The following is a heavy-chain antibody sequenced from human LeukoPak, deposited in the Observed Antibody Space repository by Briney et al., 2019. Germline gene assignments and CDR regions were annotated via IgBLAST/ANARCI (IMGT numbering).Heavy chain of an antibody. V-gene: IGHV3-48*01. Sequence: GGSLRLSCAASGFTFSSYSMNWVRQAPGKGLEWVSYISSSSSTIYYADSVKGRFTISRDNAKNSLYLQTNSLRAEDTAVYYCARDGCSSTSCLDYWGQGTLVTVSS. CDR2: ISSSSSTI. CDR3: ARDGCSSTSCLDY. D-gene: IGHD2-2*01. CDR1: GFTFSSYS. J-gene: IGHJ4*02.